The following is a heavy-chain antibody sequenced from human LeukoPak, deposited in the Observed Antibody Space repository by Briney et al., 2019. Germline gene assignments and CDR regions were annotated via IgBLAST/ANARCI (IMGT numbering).Heavy chain of an antibody. Sequence: PSETLSLTCTVSGGSISSSSYDWGWIRQPPGKGLEWIGSIRYTGNTYYNPSLKSRVTISVDTPKNQFSLKLSSVTAADTAVYYCARTGGSFYFYYYMDVWGKGTTVTVSS. V-gene: IGHV4-39*07. CDR2: IRYTGNT. J-gene: IGHJ6*03. D-gene: IGHD3-10*01. CDR3: ARTGGSFYFYYYMDV. CDR1: GGSISSSSYD.